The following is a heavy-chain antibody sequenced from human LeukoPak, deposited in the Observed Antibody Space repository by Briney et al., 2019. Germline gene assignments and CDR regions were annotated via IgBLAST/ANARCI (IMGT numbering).Heavy chain of an antibody. J-gene: IGHJ4*02. CDR2: ISSSSSYI. Sequence: GGSLRLSCAASGFTFSSYSMTWVCQAPGKGLEWVSSISSSSSYIYYADSMKGRFTISRDNAKNSLYLQMNSLRAEDTALYYCAKDPRRYSSGQYYFDYWGQGTLVTVSS. CDR1: GFTFSSYS. V-gene: IGHV3-21*04. CDR3: AKDPRRYSSGQYYFDY. D-gene: IGHD6-19*01.